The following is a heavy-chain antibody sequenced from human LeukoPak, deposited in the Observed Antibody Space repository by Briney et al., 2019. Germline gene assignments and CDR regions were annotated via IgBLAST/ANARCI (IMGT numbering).Heavy chain of an antibody. D-gene: IGHD5-18*01. Sequence: PGESLRLSCAASGFTFSSYAMSWVRQAPGKGLEWVSAISGSGGSTYYADSVKGRFTISRDNSKNTLYLQMNSLRAEDTAVYYCAKYGASQLYTAMAYWGQGTLVTVSS. CDR1: GFTFSSYA. V-gene: IGHV3-23*01. CDR3: AKYGASQLYTAMAY. CDR2: ISGSGGST. J-gene: IGHJ4*02.